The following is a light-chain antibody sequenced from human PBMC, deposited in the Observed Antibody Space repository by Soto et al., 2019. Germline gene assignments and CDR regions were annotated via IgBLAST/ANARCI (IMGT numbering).Light chain of an antibody. J-gene: IGKJ2*01. Sequence: EIVMTQSPATLSVSPGERATLSCRASQSVSSDLAWYHQKPGQAPRLLIYGASTRATGIPARFSGSGSGTEFTLTINSLQSEDFAVYYCQQYGSSYTFGQGTKLEIK. CDR2: GAS. V-gene: IGKV3-15*01. CDR3: QQYGSSYT. CDR1: QSVSSD.